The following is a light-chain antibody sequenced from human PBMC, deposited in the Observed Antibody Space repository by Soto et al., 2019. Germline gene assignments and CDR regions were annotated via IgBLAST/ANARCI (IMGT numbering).Light chain of an antibody. Sequence: QLVLTQPPSASGTPGQRVAISCSGSSSNIGSNFAYWYQQFPGTAPKLLILTNNQRPSGVPDRFSASKSGTSASLAISGLWSEDEADYYCAACDDSLKSVVFVGGTKLTVL. CDR2: TNN. CDR3: AACDDSLKSVV. J-gene: IGLJ2*01. V-gene: IGLV1-47*03. CDR1: SSNIGSNF.